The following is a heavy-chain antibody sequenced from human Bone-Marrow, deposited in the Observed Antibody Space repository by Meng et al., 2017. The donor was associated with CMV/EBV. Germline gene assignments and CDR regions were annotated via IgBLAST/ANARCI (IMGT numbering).Heavy chain of an antibody. D-gene: IGHD1-26*01. Sequence: ASVQVSCKASGYTFTRYYMHWVRQAPGQGLEWMGIINPSGGSTSYAQKFQGRVTMTRDTSTSTVYMELSSLRSDDTAVYYCARVSLGATGDDYWGQGTLVTVSS. V-gene: IGHV1-46*01. CDR1: GYTFTRYY. J-gene: IGHJ4*02. CDR3: ARVSLGATGDDY. CDR2: INPSGGST.